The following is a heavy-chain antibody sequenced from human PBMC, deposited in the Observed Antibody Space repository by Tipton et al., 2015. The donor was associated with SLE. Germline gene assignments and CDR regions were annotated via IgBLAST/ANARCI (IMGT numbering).Heavy chain of an antibody. Sequence: QVQLVQSGAEVKKPGASVKVSCKASGYTFTNYGISWVRQAPGQGLEWMGWISAYNGNTNYAQKLQGRVTMTTDTSTSTAYMELRSLRSDDTAVYYCARVDVVVVAAIPYYYGMDVCGQGNTVTVSS. D-gene: IGHD2-15*01. V-gene: IGHV1-18*01. CDR2: ISAYNGNT. CDR1: GYTFTNYG. CDR3: ARVDVVVVAAIPYYYGMDV. J-gene: IGHJ6*02.